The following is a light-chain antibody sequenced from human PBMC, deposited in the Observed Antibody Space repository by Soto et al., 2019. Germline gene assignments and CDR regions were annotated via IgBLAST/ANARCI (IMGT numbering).Light chain of an antibody. J-gene: IGLJ1*01. V-gene: IGLV2-14*03. Sequence: QSVLTQPASVPGSPGQSITISCTGTSRDVGGYNYVSWYQQHPGKAPKVMIYEVNNRPSGVSHRFSGSKSGNTASLTISGLQTEDEPDYYCRSYTNTTTPTYVFGTGTKVTVL. CDR3: RSYTNTTTPTYV. CDR1: SRDVGGYNY. CDR2: EVN.